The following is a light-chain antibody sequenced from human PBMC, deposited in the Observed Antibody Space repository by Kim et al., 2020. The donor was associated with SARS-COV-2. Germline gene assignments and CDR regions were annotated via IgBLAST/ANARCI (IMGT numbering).Light chain of an antibody. Sequence: QPVLTQPPSASASLGASVKLTCSLSSGHTNYAIAWHQQQPQKGPRYLMKVNNDGSHIKGDEIPDRFSASISGADRYLTISSLRSEDEADYYCQTWGTGIRVFGGGTQLTVL. CDR1: SGHTNYA. V-gene: IGLV4-69*01. CDR2: VNNDGSH. CDR3: QTWGTGIRV. J-gene: IGLJ3*02.